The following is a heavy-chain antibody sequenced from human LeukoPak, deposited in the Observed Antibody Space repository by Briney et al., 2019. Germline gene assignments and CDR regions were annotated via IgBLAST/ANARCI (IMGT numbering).Heavy chain of an antibody. J-gene: IGHJ4*02. V-gene: IGHV3-21*01. CDR3: ARDLATDLGADFDY. CDR2: ISSSSSYI. CDR1: GFPFSSYS. D-gene: IGHD1-26*01. Sequence: GSLRLSCAASGFPFSSYSMNWVRQAPGKGLEWVSSISSSSSYIYYADSVKGRFTISRDNAKNSLYLQMNSLRAEDTAVYYCARDLATDLGADFDYWGQGTLVTVSS.